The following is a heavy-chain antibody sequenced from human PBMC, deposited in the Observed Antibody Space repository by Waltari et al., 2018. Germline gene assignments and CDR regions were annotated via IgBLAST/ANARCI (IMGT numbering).Heavy chain of an antibody. D-gene: IGHD3-10*01. CDR2: IYYSGST. CDR3: ARDHGVGMVQGVITHPGSDYYYGMDV. V-gene: IGHV4-39*07. J-gene: IGHJ6*02. CDR1: GGSISSSSYY. Sequence: QLQLQESGPGLVKPSETLSLTCTVSGGSISSSSYYWGWIRQPPGKGLEWIGSIYYSGSTYYNPSLKSRVTISVDTSKNQFSLKLSSVTAADTAVYYCARDHGVGMVQGVITHPGSDYYYGMDVWGQGTTVTVSS.